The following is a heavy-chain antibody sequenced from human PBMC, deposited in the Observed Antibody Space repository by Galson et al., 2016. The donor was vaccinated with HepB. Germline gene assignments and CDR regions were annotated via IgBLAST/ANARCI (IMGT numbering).Heavy chain of an antibody. D-gene: IGHD5-18*01. V-gene: IGHV2-5*02. Sequence: PALVKPTQTLTLTCTFSGFSLTTSDVGVGWIRQPPGEALEWLALIYSAGDRRYNPSLQNRLSITEDTSKNQVVLTVTNMDPVDTATYYFAIKRRTYSYHLLFDPWVQGIRVTVSS. CDR1: GFSLTTSDVG. CDR2: IYSAGDR. CDR3: AIKRRTYSYHLLFDP. J-gene: IGHJ5*01.